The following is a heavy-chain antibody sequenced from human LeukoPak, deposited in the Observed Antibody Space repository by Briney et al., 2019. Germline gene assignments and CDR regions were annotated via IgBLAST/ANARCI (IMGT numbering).Heavy chain of an antibody. CDR1: GLTFSTFS. D-gene: IGHD2-2*01. J-gene: IGHJ4*02. V-gene: IGHV3-30*04. CDR2: ILYDGSTQ. CDR3: ARVDCRSTSCSPFDY. Sequence: HGGSLRLSCAASGLTFSTFSMHWVRQAPGKGLEWVAVILYDGSTQYYADSVRGRFTASGDNSKDTLYLQMNSLRVEDTAVYYCARVDCRSTSCSPFDYWGQGTLVTVSS.